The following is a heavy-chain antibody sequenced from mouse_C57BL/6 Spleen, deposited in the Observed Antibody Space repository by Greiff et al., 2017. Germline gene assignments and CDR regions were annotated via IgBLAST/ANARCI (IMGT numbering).Heavy chain of an antibody. Sequence: VQLQQPGAELVRPGSSVKLSCKASGYTFTSYWMHWVKQRPIQGLEWIGNIDPSDSETHYNQKFKDKATLTVDKSSSTAYMQLSSLTSEDSAVYYCARYDSLYYYAMDYWGQGTSVTVSS. CDR1: GYTFTSYW. V-gene: IGHV1-52*01. J-gene: IGHJ4*01. CDR2: IDPSDSET. D-gene: IGHD2-3*01. CDR3: ARYDSLYYYAMDY.